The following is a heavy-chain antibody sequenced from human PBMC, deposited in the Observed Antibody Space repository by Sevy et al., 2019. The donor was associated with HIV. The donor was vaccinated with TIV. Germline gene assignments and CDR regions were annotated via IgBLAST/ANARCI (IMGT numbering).Heavy chain of an antibody. V-gene: IGHV3-30-3*01. D-gene: IGHD6-13*01. CDR1: GFTFSSYA. CDR2: ISYDGSNK. CDR3: ASSSTGDY. Sequence: GGSLRLSCAASGFTFSSYAMHWVRQAPGKGLEWVAVISYDGSNKYYADSVKGRFTISRDNSKNTLYLQMNSLRAEDTAVYYCASSSTGDYWGKGTLVTVSS. J-gene: IGHJ4*02.